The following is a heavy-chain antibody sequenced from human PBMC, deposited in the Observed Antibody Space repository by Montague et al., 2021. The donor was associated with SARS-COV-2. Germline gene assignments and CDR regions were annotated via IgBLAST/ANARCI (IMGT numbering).Heavy chain of an antibody. V-gene: IGHV4-59*01. CDR3: AREDIWNWFDP. J-gene: IGHJ5*02. CDR1: GGSISSDY. CDR2: IYYRGTT. D-gene: IGHD5-12*01. Sequence: SETLSLTCSVSGGSISSDYWSWIRLSPGKGLELIWYIYYRGTTNYNPSLKVRVTFSVYTSKNQFSLKLISVTATDTDVYFCAREDIWNWFDPWGQGVLVTVSS.